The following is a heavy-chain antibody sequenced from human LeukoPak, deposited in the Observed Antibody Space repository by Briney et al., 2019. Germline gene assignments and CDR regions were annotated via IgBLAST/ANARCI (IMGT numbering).Heavy chain of an antibody. CDR1: GGSFSNYF. D-gene: IGHD3-10*01. J-gene: IGHJ6*02. V-gene: IGHV4-59*01. CDR3: ARDTRISGTYGMDV. Sequence: AETLSLTCAVYGGSFSNYFWTWIRQPPGKGLEWIGYSYYSVNTNYNPSLRSRVTISVDTSKNQFSLRLSSVTAADTALYYCARDTRISGTYGMDVWGQGTTVTVSS. CDR2: SYYSVNT.